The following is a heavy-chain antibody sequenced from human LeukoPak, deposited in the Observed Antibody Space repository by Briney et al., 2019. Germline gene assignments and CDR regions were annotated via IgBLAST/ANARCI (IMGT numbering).Heavy chain of an antibody. CDR3: ARDTVPGDSFDI. V-gene: IGHV4-31*03. Sequence: TLSLTCTVSGGSISSGGYYWSWIRQHPGKGLEWIGYIYYSGSTYYNPSLKSRVTISVDTSKNQFSLKLTSVTAADTAVYYCARDTVPGDSFDIWGQGTMVTVSS. J-gene: IGHJ3*02. CDR2: IYYSGST. CDR1: GGSISSGGYY.